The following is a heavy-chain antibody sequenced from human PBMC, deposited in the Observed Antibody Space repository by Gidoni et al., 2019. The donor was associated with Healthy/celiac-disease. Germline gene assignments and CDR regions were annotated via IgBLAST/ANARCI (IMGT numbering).Heavy chain of an antibody. CDR3: ARAGRTYDFWSGYYSLGDY. V-gene: IGHV3-30*04. CDR2: ISYDGSNK. J-gene: IGHJ4*02. D-gene: IGHD3-3*01. Sequence: QVQLVESGGGVVQPGRSLRLSCAASGFTFSSYAMPWVRQPPGKGLEWVAVISYDGSNKYYADSVKGRFTISRDNSKNTLYLQMNSLRAEDTAVYYCARAGRTYDFWSGYYSLGDYWGQGTLVTVSS. CDR1: GFTFSSYA.